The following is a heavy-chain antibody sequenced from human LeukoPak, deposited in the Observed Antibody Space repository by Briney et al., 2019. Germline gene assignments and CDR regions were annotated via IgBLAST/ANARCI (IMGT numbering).Heavy chain of an antibody. J-gene: IGHJ4*02. CDR1: GGSISSSNW. Sequence: SETLSLTCAVSGGSISSSNWWSWVHQPPGKGLEWIGEIYHSGSTNYSPSLKSRVTISVDTSKNQFSLKLSSVTAADTAVYYCARLWFGELSPFDYWGQGTLVTVSS. V-gene: IGHV4-4*02. CDR3: ARLWFGELSPFDY. D-gene: IGHD3-10*01. CDR2: IYHSGST.